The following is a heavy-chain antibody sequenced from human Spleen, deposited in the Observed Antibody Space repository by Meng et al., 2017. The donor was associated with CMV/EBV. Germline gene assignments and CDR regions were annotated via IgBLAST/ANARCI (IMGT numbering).Heavy chain of an antibody. J-gene: IGHJ4*02. Sequence: SETLSLTCSVSGASVNSATYYWSWLRQPPGKALEWLGYIYYTGTSSYNPSLRSRVAILVDTSKNQFSLNLRSVTTADTAFYYCASEGVGETPPAFSDWGQGALVTVSS. D-gene: IGHD1-26*01. CDR1: GASVNSATYY. CDR3: ASEGVGETPPAFSD. V-gene: IGHV4-61*01. CDR2: IYYTGTS.